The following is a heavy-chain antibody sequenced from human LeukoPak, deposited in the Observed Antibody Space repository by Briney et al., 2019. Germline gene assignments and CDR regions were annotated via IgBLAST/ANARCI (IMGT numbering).Heavy chain of an antibody. CDR1: GYTFTSYY. CDR3: ARDVYSSSWYRTDY. Sequence: ASVKVSCKASGYTFTSYYMHWVRQAPGQGLEWMGWINPNSGGTNYAQKFQGRVTMTRDTSISTAYMELSRLRSDDTAVYYCARDVYSSSWYRTDYWGQGTLVTVSS. D-gene: IGHD6-13*01. V-gene: IGHV1-2*02. CDR2: INPNSGGT. J-gene: IGHJ4*02.